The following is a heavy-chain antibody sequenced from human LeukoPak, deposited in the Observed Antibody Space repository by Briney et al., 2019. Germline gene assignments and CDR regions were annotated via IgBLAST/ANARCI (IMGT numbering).Heavy chain of an antibody. CDR3: AKKRAYDILTGYLVYFDY. CDR2: IDPNSGGT. CDR1: GYTFTSYY. V-gene: IGHV1-2*02. D-gene: IGHD3-9*01. J-gene: IGHJ4*02. Sequence: GASVKVSCKASGYTFTSYYMHWVRQAPGQGLEWMGWIDPNSGGTNYAQKFQGRITLTRDTSISTAYMELNRLTSDDTAVFFCAKKRAYDILTGYLVYFDYWGQGTLVTVSS.